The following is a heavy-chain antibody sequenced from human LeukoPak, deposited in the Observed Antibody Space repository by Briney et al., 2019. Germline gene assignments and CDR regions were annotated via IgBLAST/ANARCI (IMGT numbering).Heavy chain of an antibody. J-gene: IGHJ4*02. Sequence: GRSLRLFCAASGFTFSSYGMHWVRQAPGKGLEWVAVIWYDGSNKYYADSVKGRFTISRDNSKNTLYLQMNSLRAEDTAVYYCARDKPPPYYYDSSGIFDYWGQGTLVTVSS. CDR1: GFTFSSYG. CDR2: IWYDGSNK. V-gene: IGHV3-33*01. D-gene: IGHD3-22*01. CDR3: ARDKPPPYYYDSSGIFDY.